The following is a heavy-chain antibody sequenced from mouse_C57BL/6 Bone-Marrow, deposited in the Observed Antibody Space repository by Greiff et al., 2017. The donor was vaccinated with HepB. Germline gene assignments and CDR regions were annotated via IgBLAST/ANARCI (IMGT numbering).Heavy chain of an antibody. CDR3: AREWGFYAMDY. J-gene: IGHJ4*01. V-gene: IGHV3-6*01. Sequence: VQLKESGPGLVKPSQSLSLTCSVTGYSITSGYYWNWIRQFPGNKLEWMGYISYDGSNNYNPSLKNRISITRDTSKNQFFLKLNSVTTEDTATYYCAREWGFYAMDYWGQGTSVTVSS. CDR1: GYSITSGYY. CDR2: ISYDGSN. D-gene: IGHD3-1*01.